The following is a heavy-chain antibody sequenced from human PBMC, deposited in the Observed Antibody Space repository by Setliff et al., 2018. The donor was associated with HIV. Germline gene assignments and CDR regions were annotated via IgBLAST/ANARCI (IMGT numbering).Heavy chain of an antibody. Sequence: ASVKVSCKASGGNFRKSGISWVRQAPGQGLEWMGRINPNSGSTNYAQNFQGGVTMTRDTSISTAYMELSRLRSDDTAVYYCASKVHCTNGVCLDAFDIWGQGTMVTVSS. J-gene: IGHJ3*02. V-gene: IGHV1-2*06. CDR2: INPNSGST. CDR1: GGNFRKSG. D-gene: IGHD2-8*01. CDR3: ASKVHCTNGVCLDAFDI.